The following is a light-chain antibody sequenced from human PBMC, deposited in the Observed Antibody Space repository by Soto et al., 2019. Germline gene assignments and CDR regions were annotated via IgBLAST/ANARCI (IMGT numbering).Light chain of an antibody. V-gene: IGLV1-40*01. CDR1: SSNIGADFD. Sequence: QSVLTQPPSVSGAPGQRVTISCTGSSSNIGADFDVHWYQHLPGTAPKLLISHNNNRPSGVPDRFSGSKSGTSASLAITGLQADDDAVYYCATWEDILTARVFGGGTKLTVL. CDR3: ATWEDILTARV. J-gene: IGLJ3*02. CDR2: HNN.